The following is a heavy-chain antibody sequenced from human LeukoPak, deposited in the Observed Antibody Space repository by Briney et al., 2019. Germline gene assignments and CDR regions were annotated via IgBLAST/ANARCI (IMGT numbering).Heavy chain of an antibody. CDR2: ISSSSSYI. J-gene: IGHJ4*02. CDR1: GFTFSSYS. CDR3: AREDTMIVVVPHDY. D-gene: IGHD3-22*01. Sequence: GGSLRLSCAASGFTFSSYSMNWVRQAPGKGLEWVSSISSSSSYIYYADSVKGRFTISRDNAKNSLYLQMNSLRAEDTAVYYCAREDTMIVVVPHDYWGQGTLVTVSS. V-gene: IGHV3-21*01.